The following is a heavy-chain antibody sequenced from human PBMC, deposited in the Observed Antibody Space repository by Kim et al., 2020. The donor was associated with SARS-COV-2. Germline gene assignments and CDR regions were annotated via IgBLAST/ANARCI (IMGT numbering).Heavy chain of an antibody. CDR3: ARAGDYDISGYYGFFPH. V-gene: IGHV3-74*03. D-gene: IGHD3-22*01. Sequence: GGSLRLSCAASGFILSNYLMNWVRQTPGEGLVWVSRMHSDERITAYVDSVKGRFTISRDNAKNTLYLQMNSLRPEDTAVYYCARAGDYDISGYYGFFPHWGQGALDTVPS. CDR1: GFILSNYL. J-gene: IGHJ1*01. CDR2: MHSDERIT.